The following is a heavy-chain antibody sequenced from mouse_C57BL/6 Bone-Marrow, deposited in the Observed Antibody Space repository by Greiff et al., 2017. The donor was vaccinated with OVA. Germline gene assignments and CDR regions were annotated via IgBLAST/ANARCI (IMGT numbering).Heavy chain of an antibody. J-gene: IGHJ3*01. CDR3: ARDGYSAWFAY. D-gene: IGHD2-12*01. CDR2: SRNKANDFTN. Sequence: EVQGVESGGGLVQSGRSLRLSCATSGFTFSDFYMEWVRQAPGQGLEWIAASRNKANDFTNEYSVSVKGRFIVSRDTSQSILSLQMNALRAEDTAIDYCARDGYSAWFAYWGQGTLVTVSA. V-gene: IGHV7-1*01. CDR1: GFTFSDFY.